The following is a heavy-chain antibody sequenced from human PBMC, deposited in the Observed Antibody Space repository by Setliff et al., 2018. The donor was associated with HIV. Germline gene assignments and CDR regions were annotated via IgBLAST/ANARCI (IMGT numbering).Heavy chain of an antibody. CDR2: INHSGST. J-gene: IGHJ4*02. D-gene: IGHD6-13*01. CDR1: GGSFSGFY. Sequence: PSETLSLTCAVYGGSFSGFYWNWIRQPPGKGLEWIGEINHSGSTNYNPSLKSRVTMSLDTSKNQFSLKLSSVTAADTAIYYCARGSRSHGGMFGYWGQGTLVTVSS. CDR3: ARGSRSHGGMFGY. V-gene: IGHV4-34*01.